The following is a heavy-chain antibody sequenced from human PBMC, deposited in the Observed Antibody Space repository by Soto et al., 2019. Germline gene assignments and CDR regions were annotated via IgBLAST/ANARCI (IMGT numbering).Heavy chain of an antibody. J-gene: IGHJ6*02. CDR1: GFTFSSYA. CDR2: ISGSGGST. CDR3: AKDLKESRYYYYYYGMDV. Sequence: EVQLLESGGGLVQPGGSLRLSCAASGFTFSSYAMSWVRQAPGNGLEWVSAISGSGGSTYYADSVKGRFTISRDNSKNTLYLQMNSLRAEDTAVYYCAKDLKESRYYYYYYGMDVWGQGTTVTVSS. V-gene: IGHV3-23*01.